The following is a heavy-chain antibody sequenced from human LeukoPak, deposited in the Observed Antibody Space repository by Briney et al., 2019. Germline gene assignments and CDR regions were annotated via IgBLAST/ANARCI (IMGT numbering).Heavy chain of an antibody. CDR3: ARVEVNWGSQTFDY. Sequence: SETLSLTCSVSGGSMSNYYWTWIRQPPGKRLEWIGYIYESGSANYNPSLKSRLTMSVDTSRKQFSMKLNSVTAADTAIYYCARVEVNWGSQTFDYWGQGTLVTVSS. CDR1: GGSMSNYY. CDR2: IYESGSA. D-gene: IGHD7-27*01. V-gene: IGHV4-59*01. J-gene: IGHJ4*02.